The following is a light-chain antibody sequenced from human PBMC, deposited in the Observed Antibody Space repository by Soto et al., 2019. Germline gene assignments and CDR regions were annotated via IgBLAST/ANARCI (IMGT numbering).Light chain of an antibody. CDR2: KAS. CDR3: QQYKSYWT. Sequence: DIQMTQSPSTLSASVGDRVTITCRASQNINSWLAWYQQKPGKAPNLLIYKASSLENGVPSRFSGSGSGTEVXLSTRTLQTDDFETYYCQQYKSYWTIGNGTKVDIK. CDR1: QNINSW. J-gene: IGKJ1*01. V-gene: IGKV1-5*03.